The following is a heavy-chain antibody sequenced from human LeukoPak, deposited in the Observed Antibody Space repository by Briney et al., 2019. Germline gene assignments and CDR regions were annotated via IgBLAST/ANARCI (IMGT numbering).Heavy chain of an antibody. CDR3: ARIGGGYYFDY. CDR2: IYYSGST. V-gene: IGHV4-31*03. D-gene: IGHD2-15*01. Sequence: PSETLSLTCTVSGGSISSGGYYWSWIRQHPGKGLEWIGYIYYSGSTYYTPSLKSRVTISVDTSKNQFSLKLSSVTAADTAVYYCARIGGGYYFDYWGQGTLVTVSS. CDR1: GGSISSGGYY. J-gene: IGHJ4*02.